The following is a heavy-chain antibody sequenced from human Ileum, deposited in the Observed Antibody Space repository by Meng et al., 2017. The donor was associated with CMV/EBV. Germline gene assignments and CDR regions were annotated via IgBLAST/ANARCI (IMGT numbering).Heavy chain of an antibody. CDR2: ITPSGGST. D-gene: IGHD5-18*01. V-gene: IGHV1-46*01. J-gene: IGHJ4*02. CDR1: GYTFSTYY. Sequence: HLVHSGAEVNKPVASVQVSCTASGYTFSTYYMPWVRHTPGHGLAWMGIITPSGGSTSYAQNFQGRVNMTRDKSTSTVYMELSSLTSEDTAVYFCTRSWIHLWSHDFDYWGQGTLVTVSS. CDR3: TRSWIHLWSHDFDY.